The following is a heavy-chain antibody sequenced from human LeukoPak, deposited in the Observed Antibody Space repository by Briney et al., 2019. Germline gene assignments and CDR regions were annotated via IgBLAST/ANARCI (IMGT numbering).Heavy chain of an antibody. CDR2: INTNSGGT. D-gene: IGHD3-10*01. CDR1: GYSFSDYP. CDR3: ARGGSGSGYLYYFDS. Sequence: ASVKVSCKSFGYSFSDYPMHWVRQAPGQGLEWMGRINTNSGGTSYARNFQGRVTMTRDTSISTTYMELSGLTSDDTAVYYCARGGSGSGYLYYFDSWGQGTLVSVSS. J-gene: IGHJ4*02. V-gene: IGHV1-2*02.